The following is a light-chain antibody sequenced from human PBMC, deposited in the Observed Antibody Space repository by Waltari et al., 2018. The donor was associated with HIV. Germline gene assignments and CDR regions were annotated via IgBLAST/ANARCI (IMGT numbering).Light chain of an antibody. CDR1: QSIDIW. CDR2: KAS. J-gene: IGKJ2*01. V-gene: IGKV1-5*03. CDR3: HQYNSPRYT. Sequence: DIQMTQSPSTLSASVGARVTITCRASQSIDIWLAWYQQKPGKAPKLLIYKASTLESGVPSRFSGSGSGTEFTLSISSLQPDDFATYYCHQYNSPRYTFGQGTKLEIK.